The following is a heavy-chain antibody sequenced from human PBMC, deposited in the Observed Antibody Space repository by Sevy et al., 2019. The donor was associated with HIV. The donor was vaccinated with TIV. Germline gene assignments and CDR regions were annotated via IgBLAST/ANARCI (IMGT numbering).Heavy chain of an antibody. CDR1: GYTFISYY. CDR3: AREALASSGLDAFDI. D-gene: IGHD3-22*01. J-gene: IGHJ3*02. V-gene: IGHV1-46*01. CDR2: INPTGGST. Sequence: ASVKVSCKASGYTFISYYIHWVRQAPGQGHEWMGMINPTGGSTTYAQMFRGRVTMTRDTSTSTVYMELSSLRSDDTAVYYCAREALASSGLDAFDIWGQGTTVTVSS.